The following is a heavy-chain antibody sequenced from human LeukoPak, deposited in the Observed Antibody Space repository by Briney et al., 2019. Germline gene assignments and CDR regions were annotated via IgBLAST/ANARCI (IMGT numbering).Heavy chain of an antibody. V-gene: IGHV4-39*07. CDR1: GGSISSGGYY. Sequence: NPSETLSLTCTVSGGSISSGGYYWSWIRQPPGKGLEWIGEINHSGSTNYNPSLKSRVTISVDTSKNQFSLKLSSVTAADTAVYYCARGPWSARGGYSYGFDYWGQGTLVTVSS. J-gene: IGHJ4*02. CDR2: INHSGST. CDR3: ARGPWSARGGYSYGFDY. D-gene: IGHD5-18*01.